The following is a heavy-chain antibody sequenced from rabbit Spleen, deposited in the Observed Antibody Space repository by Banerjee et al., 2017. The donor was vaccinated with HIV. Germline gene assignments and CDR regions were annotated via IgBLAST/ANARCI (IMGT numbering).Heavy chain of an antibody. D-gene: IGHD1-1*01. Sequence: QEQLEESGGGLVKPGGTLTLTCKASGIDFSTYSYMCWVRQAPGKGLEWIGCIDSGSISTTWHATWVNGRVTISKTSSTTVTLQMTSLTAADTATYFCARNYVNAFDPWGPGTLVTVS. J-gene: IGHJ2*01. CDR3: ARNYVNAFDP. V-gene: IGHV1S45*01. CDR2: IDSGSISTT. CDR1: GIDFSTYSY.